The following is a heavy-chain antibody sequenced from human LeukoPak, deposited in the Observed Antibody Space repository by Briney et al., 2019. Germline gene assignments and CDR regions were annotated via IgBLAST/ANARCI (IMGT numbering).Heavy chain of an antibody. D-gene: IGHD5-18*01. V-gene: IGHV4-34*01. J-gene: IGHJ5*02. CDR1: GGSFRGYY. CDR3: ARGQYSYGKGDWFDP. CDR2: NNHSGST. Sequence: KPSETLSLTCAVHGGSFRGYYWSWIRQPPGKGLEWIGANNHSGSTNYNPSLKSRVTISVDTSKNQFSLKLSSVTAADTAVYYCARGQYSYGKGDWFDPWGQGTLVTVSS.